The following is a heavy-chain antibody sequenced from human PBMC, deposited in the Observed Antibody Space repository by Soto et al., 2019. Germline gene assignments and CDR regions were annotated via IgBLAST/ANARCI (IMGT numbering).Heavy chain of an antibody. CDR3: ARTLLFLQWSYYFDY. Sequence: KSSETLSLTCTVSNGSISSAGYYWSWIRQHPGKGLEWIGYIYYSESTYYNPSLKSRVTMSVDTSKNQFSLKLSSVTAADTAVYYCARTLLFLQWSYYFDYWGRGTLVTVSS. CDR2: IYYSEST. D-gene: IGHD3-3*01. J-gene: IGHJ4*02. V-gene: IGHV4-31*03. CDR1: NGSISSAGYY.